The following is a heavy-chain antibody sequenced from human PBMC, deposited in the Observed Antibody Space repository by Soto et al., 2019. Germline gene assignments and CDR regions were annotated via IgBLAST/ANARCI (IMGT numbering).Heavy chain of an antibody. CDR3: ARALPEGSGSYYHVFHYSGMDG. J-gene: IGHJ6*02. D-gene: IGHD3-10*01. CDR2: IIPIFGTA. Sequence: AADTNRRYPTSWVRQDSGQWLEWVGGIIPIFGTANYAQKFQGRVTITADESTSTAYMELSSLRSEDTAVYYCARALPEGSGSYYHVFHYSGMDGWGQGTKVTGFS. V-gene: IGHV1-69*01. CDR1: ADTNRRYP.